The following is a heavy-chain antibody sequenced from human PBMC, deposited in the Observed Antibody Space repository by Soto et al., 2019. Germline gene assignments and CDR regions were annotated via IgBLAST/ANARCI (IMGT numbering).Heavy chain of an antibody. J-gene: IGHJ6*02. D-gene: IGHD2-15*01. CDR3: ARGDREDILVVVGARPGEYGIDI. CDR1: GFTFRNHA. CDR2: IAYDGSNA. Sequence: SLRLSCAASGFTFRNHAMHWVRQAPGKGLECLAVIAYDGSNAFYRDSVKGRFTISGDNSKNTLYLHMNSLRSEDTGVYYCARGDREDILVVVGARPGEYGIDIWGQGTTDTVSS. V-gene: IGHV3-30-3*01.